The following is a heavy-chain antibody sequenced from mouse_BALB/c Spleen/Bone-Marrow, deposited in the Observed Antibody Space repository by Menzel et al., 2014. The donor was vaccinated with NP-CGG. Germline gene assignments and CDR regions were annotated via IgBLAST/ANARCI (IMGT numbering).Heavy chain of an antibody. Sequence: EVKVVESRGGLVQPGGSLKLSCATSGFTFSDYYMYWVRQTPEKRLEWVAYISNGGGSTYYPDTVKGRFTISRDNAKNTLYLQMSRLKSEDTAMYYCARRGWYYAMDYWGQGTSVTVSP. CDR3: ARRGWYYAMDY. D-gene: IGHD2-3*01. CDR2: ISNGGGST. CDR1: GFTFSDYY. J-gene: IGHJ4*01. V-gene: IGHV5-12*02.